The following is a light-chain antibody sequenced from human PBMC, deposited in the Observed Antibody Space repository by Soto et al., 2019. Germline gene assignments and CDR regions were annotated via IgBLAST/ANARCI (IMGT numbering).Light chain of an antibody. J-gene: IGKJ4*01. V-gene: IGKV3-15*01. CDR2: AAS. Sequence: IVLTQSPATLSVSPGERVTLSCRASHNIRDKLAWYQQKPGQAPRLLIYAASSRVTAVPARFSGSGSGTEFTLTISSVQSGDFTVYYCQQYSDWPRTFGGGTQVEIK. CDR1: HNIRDK. CDR3: QQYSDWPRT.